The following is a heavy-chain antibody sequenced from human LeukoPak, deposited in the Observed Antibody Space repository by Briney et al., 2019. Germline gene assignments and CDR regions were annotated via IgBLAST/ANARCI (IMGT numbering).Heavy chain of an antibody. D-gene: IGHD5-12*01. Sequence: GGSLRLSCAASGSTVSSNYMSWVRQAPGKGLDWVSVIYSGGTTYYADSVKGRFTISRDSSKNTLYIQMSSLRAEDTAVYYCTRGGYSGYNYFNHWGQGTLVTVSS. CDR3: TRGGYSGYNYFNH. CDR2: IYSGGTT. CDR1: GSTVSSNY. J-gene: IGHJ4*02. V-gene: IGHV3-66*02.